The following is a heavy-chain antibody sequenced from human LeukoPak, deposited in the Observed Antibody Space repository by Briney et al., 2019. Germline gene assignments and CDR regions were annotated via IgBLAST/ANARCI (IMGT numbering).Heavy chain of an antibody. Sequence: SETLSLTCTVSGGSFTTHYWNWFRQPAGKGLEWMGRIYSGGSTNYKSSLKSRVIMSIDTSKRQLSLKLSSVTAADTAIYYCARDIGLDYSSSSFASDIWGPGTLVIVSS. CDR3: ARDIGLDYSSSSFASDI. J-gene: IGHJ3*02. V-gene: IGHV4-4*07. D-gene: IGHD6-6*01. CDR1: GGSFTTHY. CDR2: IYSGGST.